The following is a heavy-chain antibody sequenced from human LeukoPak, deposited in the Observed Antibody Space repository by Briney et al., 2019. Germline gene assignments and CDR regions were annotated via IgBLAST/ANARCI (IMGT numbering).Heavy chain of an antibody. CDR3: ARDSSYGYDY. CDR2: IKSDGTYT. CDR1: GFTFSNYW. Sequence: GGSLRLSCAASGFTFSNYWMHWVRQAPGKGLVWVSRIKSDGTYTTYADSVKVRFTISRDNAKNTLYLQMNSLRAEDTAVYYCARDSSYGYDYWGQGTLVTVSS. J-gene: IGHJ4*02. V-gene: IGHV3-74*01. D-gene: IGHD5-18*01.